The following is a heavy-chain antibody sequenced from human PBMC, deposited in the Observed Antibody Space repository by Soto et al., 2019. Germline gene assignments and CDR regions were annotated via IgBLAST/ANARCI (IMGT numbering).Heavy chain of an antibody. J-gene: IGHJ4*02. V-gene: IGHV3-53*01. CDR3: AKDPSTRLAGGFFDY. CDR2: IYSGGST. Sequence: SGFTVSSNYMSGVRQAPGKGLEWVSVIYSGGSTYYADSVKGRFTISRDNSKNTLYLQMNSLRGEDTAVYYCAKDPSTRLAGGFFDYWGQGTLVTVSS. D-gene: IGHD2-15*01. CDR1: GFTVSSNY.